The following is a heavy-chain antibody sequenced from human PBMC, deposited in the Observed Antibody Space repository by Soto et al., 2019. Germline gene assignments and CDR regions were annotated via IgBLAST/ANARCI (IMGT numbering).Heavy chain of an antibody. CDR2: ISYDGSNK. V-gene: IGHV3-30*18. CDR1: GFTFSSYG. D-gene: IGHD6-19*01. J-gene: IGHJ6*02. CDR3: AKGGYSSGWFYDYYYYYGMDV. Sequence: GGSLRLSCVASGFTFSSYGMHWVRQAPGKGLEWVAVISYDGSNKYYADSVKGRFTISRDNSKNTLYLQMNSLRAEDTAVYYCAKGGYSSGWFYDYYYYYGMDVWGQGTTVTVSS.